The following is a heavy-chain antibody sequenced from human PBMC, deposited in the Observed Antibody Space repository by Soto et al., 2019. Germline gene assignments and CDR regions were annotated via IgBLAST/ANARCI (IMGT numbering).Heavy chain of an antibody. CDR1: GFTFSSYG. Sequence: GGSLRLSCAASGFTFSSYGMHWVRQAPGKGLEWVAVISYDGSNKYYADSVKGRFTISRDNSKNTLYLQMNSLRAEDTAVYYCARAPAGTSPFFDYWGQGALVTVSS. V-gene: IGHV3-33*05. D-gene: IGHD6-13*01. J-gene: IGHJ4*02. CDR3: ARAPAGTSPFFDY. CDR2: ISYDGSNK.